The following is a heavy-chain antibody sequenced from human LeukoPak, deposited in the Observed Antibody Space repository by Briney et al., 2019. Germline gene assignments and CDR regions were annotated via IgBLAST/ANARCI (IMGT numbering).Heavy chain of an antibody. D-gene: IGHD3-10*01. CDR1: GGSFSGYY. CDR3: AREGLITIIRGLNFGY. J-gene: IGHJ4*02. CDR2: INHSGST. V-gene: IGHV4-34*01. Sequence: SETLSLTCAVYGGSFSGYYWSWIRQPPGKGLEWIGEINHSGSTNYNPSLKSRVTISVDTSKNQFSLKLTSVTAADTAVYYCAREGLITIIRGLNFGYWGQGTLVSVSS.